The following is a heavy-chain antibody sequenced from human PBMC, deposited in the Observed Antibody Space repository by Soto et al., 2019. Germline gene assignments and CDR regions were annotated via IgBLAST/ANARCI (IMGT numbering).Heavy chain of an antibody. CDR3: AKEVHCGGGSCSWSEGFDY. Sequence: QVQLVESGGGVVQPGRSLRLSCAASGFIFSSYGMHWVRQAPGKGLEWVAVISYEGSHTYYADSVKGRFTITRDNSKNTLYLQMNSLRPDDTAVYYCAKEVHCGGGSCSWSEGFDYWGQGTLLTVSS. D-gene: IGHD2-15*01. V-gene: IGHV3-30*18. CDR2: ISYEGSHT. J-gene: IGHJ4*02. CDR1: GFIFSSYG.